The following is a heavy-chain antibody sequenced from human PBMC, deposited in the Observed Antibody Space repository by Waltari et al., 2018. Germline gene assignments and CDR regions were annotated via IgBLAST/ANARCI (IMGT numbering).Heavy chain of an antibody. CDR2: MNPYTGAT. D-gene: IGHD3-9*01. CDR1: GSTYTAYP. J-gene: IGHJ3*01. Sequence: VQLEQSGAEVRKPGASMKISCKASGSTYTAYPIHWVRQAPGQGLEWVGRMNPYTGATTYAQRFQGRVTMTRDTAITTAYMDLTNLTSDDTAAYFCARDEIDVLATLYACDVWGQGTMVTVSS. CDR3: ARDEIDVLATLYACDV. V-gene: IGHV1-2*06.